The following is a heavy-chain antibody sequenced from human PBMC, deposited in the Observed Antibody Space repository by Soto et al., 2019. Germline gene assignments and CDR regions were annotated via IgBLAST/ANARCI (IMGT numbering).Heavy chain of an antibody. J-gene: IGHJ6*03. CDR1: GGSISSYY. V-gene: IGHV4-59*08. Sequence: QVQLQESGPGLVKPSETLSLTCTVSGGSISSYYWSWIRQPPGKGLEWIGYIYYSGSTNYNPSLKSRVTISVDTSKNQFSLKLSSVTAADTAVYYCARQGCTNGVCYRGYYMDVWGKGTTVTVSS. CDR2: IYYSGST. D-gene: IGHD2-8*01. CDR3: ARQGCTNGVCYRGYYMDV.